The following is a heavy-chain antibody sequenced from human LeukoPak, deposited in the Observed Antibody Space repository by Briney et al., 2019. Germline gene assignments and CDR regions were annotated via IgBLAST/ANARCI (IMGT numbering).Heavy chain of an antibody. CDR3: VKVAKYYYGSETYYFFEH. J-gene: IGHJ4*02. CDR2: IKQDGSEK. Sequence: PGGSLRLSCAASGLTFSSYWMSWVRQAPGKGLEWVANIKQDGSEKYYVDSVKGRFTISRDNAKNSLDLQMNSLRVEDTGIYYCVKVAKYYYGSETYYFFEHWGQGTPVTASS. D-gene: IGHD3-10*01. CDR1: GLTFSSYW. V-gene: IGHV3-7*01.